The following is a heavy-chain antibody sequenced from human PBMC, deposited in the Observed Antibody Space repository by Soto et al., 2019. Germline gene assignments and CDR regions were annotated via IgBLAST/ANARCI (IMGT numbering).Heavy chain of an antibody. CDR1: GGSVSSRSHF. Sequence: QVQLQESGPGVVKPSDTLSVTCTVSGGSVSSRSHFWSWIRQPPGGGLQWIGYIYYTGNTNYSPSLKSRDTLSVDTSRNQFYLGLTSVTAADTAIYYCARYDAESGSNKLDPWGQGTLVTVSS. CDR3: ARYDAESGSNKLDP. CDR2: IYYTGNT. D-gene: IGHD5-12*01. J-gene: IGHJ5*02. V-gene: IGHV4-61*01.